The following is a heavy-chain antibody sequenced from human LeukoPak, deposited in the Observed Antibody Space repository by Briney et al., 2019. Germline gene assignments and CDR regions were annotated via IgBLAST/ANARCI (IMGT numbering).Heavy chain of an antibody. CDR3: ARSGYCSGGSCFNS. Sequence: SQTLSLTCTVSGGSISSGSYYWSWIRQPAGKGLEWIGRIYTSGSTNYNPSLKSRVTISVDTSKNQFSLKLSSVTAADTAVYYCARSGYCSGGSCFNSWGQGTLVTVSS. D-gene: IGHD2-15*01. V-gene: IGHV4-61*02. CDR1: GGSISSGSYY. J-gene: IGHJ5*01. CDR2: IYTSGST.